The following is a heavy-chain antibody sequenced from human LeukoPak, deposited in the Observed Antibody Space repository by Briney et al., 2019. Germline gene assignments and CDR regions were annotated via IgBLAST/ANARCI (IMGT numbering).Heavy chain of an antibody. CDR3: ARDPPLGFLGWLLFDY. D-gene: IGHD3-3*01. CDR2: INPNSGGT. J-gene: IGHJ4*02. V-gene: IGHV1-2*02. CDR1: GGTFSSYT. Sequence: ASVKVSCKASGGTFSSYTISWVRQAPGQGLEWMGWINPNSGGTNYAQKFQGRVTMTRDTSISTAYMELSRLRSDDTAVYYCARDPPLGFLGWLLFDYWGQGTLVTVSS.